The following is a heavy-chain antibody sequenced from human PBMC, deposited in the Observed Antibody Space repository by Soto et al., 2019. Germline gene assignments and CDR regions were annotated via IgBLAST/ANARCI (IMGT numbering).Heavy chain of an antibody. V-gene: IGHV1-69*01. J-gene: IGHJ6*02. D-gene: IGHD2-2*01. Sequence: QVQLVQSGAEVKKPGSSVKVSCKASGGTFGSYAISWVRQAPGQGLEWMGGIIPIPGTANYAQKFQGRVTIAADESTSTADMELSSLRSEDTDVYYCARSQGSSTSLEIYYYYYYGMDVWGQGTTVTVSS. CDR1: GGTFGSYA. CDR2: IIPIPGTA. CDR3: ARSQGSSTSLEIYYYYYYGMDV.